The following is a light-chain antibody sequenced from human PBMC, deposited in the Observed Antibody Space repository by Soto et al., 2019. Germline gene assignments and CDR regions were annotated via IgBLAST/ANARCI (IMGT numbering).Light chain of an antibody. CDR3: SSYAGSNNFEV. CDR1: NSDVGGYNY. V-gene: IGLV2-8*01. CDR2: EVS. Sequence: QSVLTQPASVSGSPGQSVTISCAGTNSDVGGYNYVSWYQQNPGKAPKLMIYEVSKRPSGVPDRFSGSKSGNTASLTVSGLQAEDEADYYCSSYAGSNNFEVFGTGTKVTVL. J-gene: IGLJ1*01.